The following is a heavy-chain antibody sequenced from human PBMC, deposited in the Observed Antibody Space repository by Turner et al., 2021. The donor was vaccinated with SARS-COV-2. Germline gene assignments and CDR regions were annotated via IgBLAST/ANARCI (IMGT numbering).Heavy chain of an antibody. CDR1: GRSISSSSYY. V-gene: IGHV4-39*01. CDR2: SYYSGIT. CDR3: ARLMDTAMDYYGMDV. D-gene: IGHD5-18*01. J-gene: IGHJ6*02. Sequence: QLLLLVSVLGLVKPSETLSLTCAVSGRSISSSSYYWGWIRQRLGKGLEWIGRSYYSGITYNNPSLQSRVTISVDTSKNQISMKLSFVNAADTAVEYCARLMDTAMDYYGMDVWGQGTTVTVSS.